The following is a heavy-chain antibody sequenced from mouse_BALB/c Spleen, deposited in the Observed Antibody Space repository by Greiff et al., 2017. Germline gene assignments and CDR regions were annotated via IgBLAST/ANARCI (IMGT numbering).Heavy chain of an antibody. CDR2: ISNGGGST. CDR1: GFTFSSYT. D-gene: IGHD3-1*01. J-gene: IGHJ3*01. CDR3: ARFGSGYDAY. V-gene: IGHV5-12-2*01. Sequence: EVMLVESGGGLVQPGGSLKLSCAASGFTFSSYTMSWVRQTPEKRLEWVAYISNGGGSTYYPDTVKGRFTISRDNAKNTLYLQMSSLKSEDTAMYYCARFGSGYDAYWGQGTLVTVSA.